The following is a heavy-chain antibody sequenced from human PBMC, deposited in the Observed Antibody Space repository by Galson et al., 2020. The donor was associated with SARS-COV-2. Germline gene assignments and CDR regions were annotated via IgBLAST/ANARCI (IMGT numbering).Heavy chain of an antibody. J-gene: IGHJ4*02. CDR3: ATGSAAAARGSATGGIDY. CDR2: IWYDGDNQ. Sequence: GESLKISCGGSGFSFSTYDMHWVRQGPGKGLEWVAVIWYDGDNQYYGDSVKGRFTISRDNSRSTVYLQMDSLRAEDTAVYYCATGSAAAARGSATGGIDYWGQGTLVTVSS. V-gene: IGHV3-33*01. D-gene: IGHD6-13*01. CDR1: GFSFSTYD.